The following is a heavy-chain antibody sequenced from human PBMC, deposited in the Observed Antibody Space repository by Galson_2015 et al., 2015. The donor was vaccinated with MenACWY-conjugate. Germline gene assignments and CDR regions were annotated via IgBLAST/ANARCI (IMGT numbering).Heavy chain of an antibody. Sequence: QSGAEVKQPGESLPISCKGSGYYFTSYWIAWVRQIPGKGLEWMGLISPGDSNTRYSPSFQGRVTISADKSISTAYLQWSSLKASDTAMYYCARHPPGGRGMDVWGQGTTVTVS. CDR2: ISPGDSNT. J-gene: IGHJ6*02. V-gene: IGHV5-51*01. CDR1: GYYFTSYW. CDR3: ARHPPGGRGMDV. D-gene: IGHD1-26*01.